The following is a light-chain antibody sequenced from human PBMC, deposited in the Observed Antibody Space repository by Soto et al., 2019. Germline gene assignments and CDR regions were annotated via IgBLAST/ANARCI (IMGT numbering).Light chain of an antibody. J-gene: IGKJ1*01. CDR1: QSVSTK. V-gene: IGKV3-15*01. Sequence: EMVMTQSPATLSVSLGERATLSCRASQSVSTKLVWYQQKPGQAPRLLIYGASTRATGIPARFSGSGSGTEFALTISSLQSEDFAVYYCKQHDQGWTFGQGTKVEI. CDR3: KQHDQGWT. CDR2: GAS.